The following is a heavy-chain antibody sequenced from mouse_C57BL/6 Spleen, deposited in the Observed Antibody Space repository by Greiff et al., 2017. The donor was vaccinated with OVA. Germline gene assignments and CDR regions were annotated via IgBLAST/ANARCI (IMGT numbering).Heavy chain of an antibody. J-gene: IGHJ3*01. CDR1: GFTFSSYA. CDR2: ISDGSSYT. CDR3: ARDEKLRGFAY. V-gene: IGHV5-4*01. D-gene: IGHD1-1*01. Sequence: EVKLVESGGGLVKPGGSLKLSCAASGFTFSSYAMSWVRQTPEKRLEWVATISDGSSYTYYPDNVKGRFTISRDNAKNNLYLQMSHLKSEDTAMYYCARDEKLRGFAYWGQGTLVTVSA.